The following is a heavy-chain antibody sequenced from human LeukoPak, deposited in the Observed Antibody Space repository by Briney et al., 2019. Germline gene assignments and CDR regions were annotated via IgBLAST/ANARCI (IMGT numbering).Heavy chain of an antibody. Sequence: PGGSLRLSCAASGFAFSGAGMHWVRQAPGKGLEWVAMISYDGSNHYHADSVRGRFTISRDNSRTILYLQMNSLRDGDTAVYYCVKDARSVDIASYYFDSWGRGTLVTVSS. CDR3: VKDARSVDIASYYFDS. D-gene: IGHD4-23*01. CDR1: GFAFSGAG. J-gene: IGHJ4*02. V-gene: IGHV3-30*18. CDR2: ISYDGSNH.